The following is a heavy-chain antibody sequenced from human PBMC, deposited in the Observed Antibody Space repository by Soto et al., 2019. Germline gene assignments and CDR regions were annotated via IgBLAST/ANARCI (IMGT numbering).Heavy chain of an antibody. Sequence: PSETLSLTCTVSGGSISSGGYYWSWIRQHPGKGLEWIGYIYYSGSTYYNPSLKSRVTISVDTSKNQFSLKLSSVTAADTAVYYCARAGSSPDSVGMDVWGQGTTVTVSS. V-gene: IGHV4-31*03. CDR1: GGSISSGGYY. CDR2: IYYSGST. J-gene: IGHJ6*02. CDR3: ARAGSSPDSVGMDV. D-gene: IGHD6-13*01.